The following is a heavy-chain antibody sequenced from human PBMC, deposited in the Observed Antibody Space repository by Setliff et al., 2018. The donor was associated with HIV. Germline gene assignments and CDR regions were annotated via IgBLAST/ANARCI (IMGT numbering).Heavy chain of an antibody. CDR3: AKGGLDSVFQSFDY. J-gene: IGHJ4*02. D-gene: IGHD2-21*01. CDR2: ISSSSSYT. V-gene: IGHV3-21*04. Sequence: GGSLRLSCAASGFTFSSYSMNWVRQAPGKGLEWVSSISSSSSYTYYADSVKGRFTISRDNSKNTLSLQMNSLRADDTAVFYCAKGGLDSVFQSFDYWGQGTLVTVSS. CDR1: GFTFSSYS.